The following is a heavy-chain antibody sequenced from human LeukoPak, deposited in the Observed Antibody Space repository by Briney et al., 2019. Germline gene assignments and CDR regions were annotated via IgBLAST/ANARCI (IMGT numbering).Heavy chain of an antibody. Sequence: PGGSLRLSCAASGFTVSNNYLGWVRQAPGEGLEWVSISYSDSNTNHADSVKGRFTISRDTSQNTLSLQMNSLRAEDTAVYYCVRKNRDFNAAFDIWGQGTVVTVSS. V-gene: IGHV3-53*01. CDR2: SYSDSNT. J-gene: IGHJ3*02. D-gene: IGHD2-21*02. CDR1: GFTVSNNY. CDR3: VRKNRDFNAAFDI.